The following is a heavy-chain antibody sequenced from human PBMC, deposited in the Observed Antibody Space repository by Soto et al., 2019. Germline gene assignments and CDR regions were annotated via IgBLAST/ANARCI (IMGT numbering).Heavy chain of an antibody. V-gene: IGHV5-51*01. J-gene: IGHJ6*02. CDR3: ARLSGLLWFGELLYGMDV. D-gene: IGHD3-10*01. CDR2: IYPGDSDT. CDR1: VYSFTSYW. Sequence: GESLKISCKGSVYSFTSYWIGWVRQMPGKGLEWMGIIYPGDSDTRYSPSFQGQVTISADKSISTAYLQWSSLKASDTAMYYCARLSGLLWFGELLYGMDVWGQGTTVTVSS.